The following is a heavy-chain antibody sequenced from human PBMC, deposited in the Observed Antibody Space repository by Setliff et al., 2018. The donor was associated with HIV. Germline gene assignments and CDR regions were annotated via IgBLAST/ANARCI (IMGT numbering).Heavy chain of an antibody. CDR1: GGSMGSNIYY. D-gene: IGHD7-27*01. CDR3: AKDLTWGFPY. Sequence: SETLSLTCSVSGGSMGSNIYYWGWIRLSPTKGLEWIGSIHLSDTYYNPSLKSRVTISVDTSKDQFSLKLTSVSAADTAMYYCAKDLTWGFPYWGQGMLVTSPQ. V-gene: IGHV4-39*07. J-gene: IGHJ4*01. CDR2: IHLSDT.